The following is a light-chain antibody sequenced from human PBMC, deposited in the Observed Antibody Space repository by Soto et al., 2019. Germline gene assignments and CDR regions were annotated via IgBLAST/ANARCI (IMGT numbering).Light chain of an antibody. CDR2: DVS. V-gene: IGLV2-11*01. CDR1: SSVVGGYNY. J-gene: IGLJ1*01. CDR3: CSYAGSYSYV. Sequence: QSALTQPRSVSGSPGQSVTISCTGTSSVVGGYNYVSWYQEQPGKAPKLMIYDVSKRPSGVPDRFSGSKSGNTASLTISGLQAEDEADYYCCSYAGSYSYVFGTGTKLTVL.